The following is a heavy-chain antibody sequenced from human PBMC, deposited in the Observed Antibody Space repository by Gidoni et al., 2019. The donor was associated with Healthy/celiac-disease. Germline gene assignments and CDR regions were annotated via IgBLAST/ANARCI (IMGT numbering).Heavy chain of an antibody. CDR2: IVVGSGNT. Sequence: QMQLVQSGPEVKKPGTSVKVSCKASGFTFTSSAVQWVRQARGQRLEWIGWIVVGSGNTNYAQKFQERVTITRDMSTSTAYMELSSLRSEDTAVYYCAAQGSMVYAPRAWFDPWGQGTLVTVSS. J-gene: IGHJ5*02. V-gene: IGHV1-58*01. CDR1: GFTFTSSA. CDR3: AAQGSMVYAPRAWFDP. D-gene: IGHD2-8*01.